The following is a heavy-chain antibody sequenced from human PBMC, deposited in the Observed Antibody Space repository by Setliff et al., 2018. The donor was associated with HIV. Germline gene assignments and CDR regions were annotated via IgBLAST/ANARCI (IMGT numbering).Heavy chain of an antibody. Sequence: SETLSLTCSVSGYSITNGYYWGWFRQSPGKGLEWIATIYQTGSIYYNPSLQNRVTLLLDMSKNQFSLKLSSVTAADTAVYYCARQAWHSGRNGYFVDYWGQGTLGTVSS. J-gene: IGHJ4*02. D-gene: IGHD2-15*01. CDR3: ARQAWHSGRNGYFVDY. V-gene: IGHV4-38-2*02. CDR2: IYQTGSI. CDR1: GYSITNGYY.